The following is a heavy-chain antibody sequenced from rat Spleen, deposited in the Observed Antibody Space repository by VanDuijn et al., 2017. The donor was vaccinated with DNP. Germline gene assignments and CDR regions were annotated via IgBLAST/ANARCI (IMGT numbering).Heavy chain of an antibody. Sequence: EVQLVESGGGLVQPGRSLKLSCAASGLTFSYYAMAWVRQAPTKGLEWVATILTSGTKTYYPDSVKGRFTISRDNSKSSLYLQIDSLRSEDTATYYCITFEGRNAWGQGTSVTVSS. CDR3: ITFEGRNA. CDR2: ILTSGTKT. V-gene: IGHV5S23*01. CDR1: GLTFSYYA. J-gene: IGHJ4*01. D-gene: IGHD1-10*01.